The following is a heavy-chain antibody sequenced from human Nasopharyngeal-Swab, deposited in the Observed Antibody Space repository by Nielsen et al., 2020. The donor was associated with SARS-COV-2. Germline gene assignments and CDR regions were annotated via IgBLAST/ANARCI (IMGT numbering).Heavy chain of an antibody. J-gene: IGHJ4*02. D-gene: IGHD2-21*02. V-gene: IGHV3-74*01. CDR2: INNDGSST. Sequence: GESLKISCAASGFTFSSYWMHWARQAPGKGLVWVSRINNDGSSTTYADSVKGRFTISRDNAKNTLYLQMNSLGAEDTAVYYCAKSVTAIGMFDYWGQGTLVTVSS. CDR3: AKSVTAIGMFDY. CDR1: GFTFSSYW.